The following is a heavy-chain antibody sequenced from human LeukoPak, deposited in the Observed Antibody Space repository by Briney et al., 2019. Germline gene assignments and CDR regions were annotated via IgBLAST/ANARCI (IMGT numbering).Heavy chain of an antibody. J-gene: IGHJ6*03. CDR2: ISGTAFST. CDR1: GFTFSSYS. CDR3: AKNGDRGAYCTGGTCYPYFYYYMDV. D-gene: IGHD2-15*01. Sequence: GGSLRLSCAASGFTFSSYSMNWVRQAPGKGLEWVSIISGTAFSTYYADSVKGRFTISRDNSKNTLYLQMNSLRAEDTAIYYCAKNGDRGAYCTGGTCYPYFYYYMDVWGKGTTVTI. V-gene: IGHV3-23*01.